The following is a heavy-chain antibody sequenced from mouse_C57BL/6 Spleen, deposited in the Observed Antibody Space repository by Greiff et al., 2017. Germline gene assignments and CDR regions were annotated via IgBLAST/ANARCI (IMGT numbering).Heavy chain of an antibody. D-gene: IGHD2-5*01. CDR1: GYTFTCYW. Sequence: VKLQQPGAELVMPGASVKLSCKASGYTFTCYWMHWVKQRPGQGLEWIGEIDPSDSYTNYNQKFKGKSTLTVDKSSSTAYMQLSSLTSEDSAVYYCARKVYSNYDAMDYWGQGTSVTVSS. J-gene: IGHJ4*01. CDR3: ARKVYSNYDAMDY. V-gene: IGHV1-69*01. CDR2: IDPSDSYT.